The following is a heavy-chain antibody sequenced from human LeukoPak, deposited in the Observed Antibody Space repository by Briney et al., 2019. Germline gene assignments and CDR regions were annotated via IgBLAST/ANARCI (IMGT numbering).Heavy chain of an antibody. Sequence: PGGSLRLSCAASGFTFSDYGMTWVRQAPGKGLEWVSGISGSGGSTYYADSVKGRFIISRANYKNTLYLQMDSLRAEDTALYYCAKGGARAAVTGYFDYWGQGTLVTVSS. V-gene: IGHV3-23*01. CDR1: GFTFSDYG. CDR3: AKGGARAAVTGYFDY. CDR2: ISGSGGST. J-gene: IGHJ4*02. D-gene: IGHD6-13*01.